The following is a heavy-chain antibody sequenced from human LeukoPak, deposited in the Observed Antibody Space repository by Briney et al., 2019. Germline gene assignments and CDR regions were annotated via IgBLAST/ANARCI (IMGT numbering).Heavy chain of an antibody. Sequence: TGGSLRLSCAASGLTVSNSWMFWVRQAPGKGLMYVSEINNDGNRIRYVDSVKGRFTISRDGAKNTLFLQMNSLRDDDTAMYYCARGGLPGGFDYWGQGILVTVSS. CDR3: ARGGLPGGFDY. CDR2: INNDGNRI. D-gene: IGHD7-27*01. J-gene: IGHJ4*02. CDR1: GLTVSNSW. V-gene: IGHV3-74*01.